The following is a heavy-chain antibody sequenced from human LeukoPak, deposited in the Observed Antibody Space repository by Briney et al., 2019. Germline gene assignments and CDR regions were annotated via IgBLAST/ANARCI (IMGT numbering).Heavy chain of an antibody. CDR1: GGSIGNYY. CDR3: ARHTGGSVRGCFDP. V-gene: IGHV4-59*01. J-gene: IGHJ5*02. D-gene: IGHD2-8*02. CDR2: VYYTGST. Sequence: SETLSLTCTVSGGSIGNYYWSWIRQTPGKGLEWIGYVYYTGSTNYNPSLQSRVRLSVDTSRNQFSLKLNSLTTADTAVYYCARHTGGSVRGCFDPWGQGTLVTASS.